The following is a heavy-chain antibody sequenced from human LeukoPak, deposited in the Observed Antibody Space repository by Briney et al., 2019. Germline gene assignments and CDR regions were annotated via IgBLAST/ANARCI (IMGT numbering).Heavy chain of an antibody. CDR2: ISDTGGNT. CDR3: ARSPGYSSGWYKGHDAFDI. Sequence: GGSLRLSCAASGFTFSTYAMSWVRQTPEKGLEWVSAISDTGGNTFYADSVKGRFTISRDNSKNTLYLQMNSLRAEDTAVYCCARSPGYSSGWYKGHDAFDIWGQGTMVTVSS. J-gene: IGHJ3*02. CDR1: GFTFSTYA. D-gene: IGHD6-19*01. V-gene: IGHV3-23*01.